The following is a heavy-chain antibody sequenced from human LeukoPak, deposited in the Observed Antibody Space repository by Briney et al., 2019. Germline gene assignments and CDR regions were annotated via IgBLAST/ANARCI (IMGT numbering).Heavy chain of an antibody. D-gene: IGHD2-2*01. V-gene: IGHV3-9*01. CDR2: ISWNSGSI. J-gene: IGHJ6*02. Sequence: PGGSLRLSCAASGFTFSSYAMSWVRQAPGKGLEWVSGISWNSGSIGYADSVKGRFTISRDNAKNSLYLQMNSLRAEDTALYYCAKDIGTMPYYGMDVWGQGTTVTVSS. CDR3: AKDIGTMPYYGMDV. CDR1: GFTFSSYA.